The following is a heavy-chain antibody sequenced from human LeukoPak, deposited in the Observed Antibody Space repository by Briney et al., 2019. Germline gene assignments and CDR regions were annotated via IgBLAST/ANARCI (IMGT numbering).Heavy chain of an antibody. CDR2: VYYTGST. J-gene: IGHJ4*02. Sequence: SETLSLTCTVYGGSVSSGGYYWSWIRHPPGKGLEWIGCVYYTGSTNYNPSLKSRVTISVATSKNQFSLKLYSVTAADTAIYYCARLQGLGEVSPYFDHWGQGNLVSVSS. D-gene: IGHD3-16*02. V-gene: IGHV4-61*08. CDR3: ARLQGLGEVSPYFDH. CDR1: GGSVSSGGYY.